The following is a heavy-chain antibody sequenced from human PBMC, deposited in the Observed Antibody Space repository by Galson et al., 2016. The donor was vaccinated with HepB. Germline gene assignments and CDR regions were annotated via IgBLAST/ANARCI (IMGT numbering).Heavy chain of an antibody. J-gene: IGHJ1*01. D-gene: IGHD7-27*01. V-gene: IGHV6-1*01. Sequence: CAISGDSVSSNTAGWHWIRQSPSRGLEWLGRTFYMSNWQNDYAESAKIRITINPDTSKNQFSLQLNSVTPEDTAVYYCARSYLLGRGFGWWGQGTLVTVSS. CDR2: TFYMSNWQN. CDR1: GDSVSSNTAG. CDR3: ARSYLLGRGFGW.